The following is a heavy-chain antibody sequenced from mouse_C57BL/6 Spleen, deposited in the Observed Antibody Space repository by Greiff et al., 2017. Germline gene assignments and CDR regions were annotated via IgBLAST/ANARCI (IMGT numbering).Heavy chain of an antibody. CDR2: ISNGGGST. D-gene: IGHD2-5*01. Sequence: EVKLVESGGGLVQPGGSLKLSCAASGFTFSDYYMYWVRQTPEKRLAWVAYISNGGGSTYYPDTVKGRFTISRDNAKNTRYLQMSRLKSDDTAMYYGARSIVTRAMDYWGQGTSVTVSS. CDR3: ARSIVTRAMDY. CDR1: GFTFSDYY. V-gene: IGHV5-12*01. J-gene: IGHJ4*01.